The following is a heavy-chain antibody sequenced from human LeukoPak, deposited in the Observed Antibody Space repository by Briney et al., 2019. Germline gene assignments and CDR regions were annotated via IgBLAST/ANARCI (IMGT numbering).Heavy chain of an antibody. J-gene: IGHJ3*02. CDR1: GFTFRTYS. Sequence: GGSLRLSCAASGFTFRTYSMHWVRQAPGKGLVWVSRINSDGSSTSYADSVKGRFTISRDNAKNTLYLQMNSLRAEDTAVYYCARDSFRRDAFDIWGQGTMVTVSS. CDR2: INSDGSST. CDR3: ARDSFRRDAFDI. V-gene: IGHV3-74*01.